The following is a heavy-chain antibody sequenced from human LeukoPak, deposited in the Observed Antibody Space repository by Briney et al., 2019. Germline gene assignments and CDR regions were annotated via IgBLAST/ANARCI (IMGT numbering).Heavy chain of an antibody. J-gene: IGHJ6*02. CDR2: ISAYNGNT. CDR3: ARVGLTYYYYGMDV. Sequence: ASVKVSCKASGYTFTSYGISWVRQAPGQGLEWMGWISAYNGNTNYAQKLQGRVTRTTDTSTSTAYMELRSLRSDDTAVYYCARVGLTYYYYGMDVWGQGTTVTVSS. CDR1: GYTFTSYG. V-gene: IGHV1-18*01.